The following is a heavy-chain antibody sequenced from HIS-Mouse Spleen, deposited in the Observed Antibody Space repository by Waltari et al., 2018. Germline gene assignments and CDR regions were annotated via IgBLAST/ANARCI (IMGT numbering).Heavy chain of an antibody. V-gene: IGHV3-33*06. CDR1: GFTFSSYG. D-gene: IGHD3-3*01. J-gene: IGHJ4*02. CDR2: IWYDGSNK. Sequence: QVQLVESGGGVVQPGRSLRLSCAASGFTFSSYGMHWVRQAPGKGLEWVAVIWYDGSNKYYADSVKGRFTISRDNSKNTLYLQMNSLRAEDTAVYYCAKDPGYYDFWSGPDYWGQGTLVTVSS. CDR3: AKDPGYYDFWSGPDY.